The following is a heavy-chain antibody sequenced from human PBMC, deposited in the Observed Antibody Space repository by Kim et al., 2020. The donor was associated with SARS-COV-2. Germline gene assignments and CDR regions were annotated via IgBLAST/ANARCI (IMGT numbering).Heavy chain of an antibody. J-gene: IGHJ4*02. CDR2: INTDGSTT. Sequence: GGSLRLSCAASGFPFSINWMHWVRQAPGKGLVWVSCINTDGSTTNYADSVKGRFTISRDNAKNTLYLQMDSLRAEDTALYYCAQLGYPLDSWGQGTLVTVSS. CDR1: GFPFSINW. D-gene: IGHD3-16*02. V-gene: IGHV3-74*01. CDR3: AQLGYPLDS.